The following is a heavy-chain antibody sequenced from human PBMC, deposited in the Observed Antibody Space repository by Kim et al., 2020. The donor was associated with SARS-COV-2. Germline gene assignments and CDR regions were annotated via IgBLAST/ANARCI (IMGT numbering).Heavy chain of an antibody. CDR2: IYYSGST. D-gene: IGHD3-22*01. V-gene: IGHV4-31*03. CDR1: GGSISSGGYY. CDR3: ARGRLVVHFDY. Sequence: SETLSLTCTVSGGSISSGGYYWSWIRQHPGKGLEWIGYIYYSGSTYYNPSLKSRVTISVDTSKNQFSLKLSSVTAADTAVYYCARGRLVVHFDYWGQGTLVTVSS. J-gene: IGHJ4*02.